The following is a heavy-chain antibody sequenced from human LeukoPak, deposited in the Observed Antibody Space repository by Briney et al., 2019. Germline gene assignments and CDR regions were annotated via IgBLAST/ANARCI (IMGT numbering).Heavy chain of an antibody. J-gene: IGHJ6*02. CDR1: GGTFSSYA. CDR3: ARGHLDTAMVEYYYYGMDV. CDR2: IIPIFGTA. V-gene: IGHV1-69*13. D-gene: IGHD5-18*01. Sequence: SVTVSCTASGGTFSSYAISWVRQAPGQGLEWMGGIIPIFGTANYAQRFQGRVTITADESTSTAYMELSSLRSEDTAVYYCARGHLDTAMVEYYYYGMDVWGQGTTVTVSS.